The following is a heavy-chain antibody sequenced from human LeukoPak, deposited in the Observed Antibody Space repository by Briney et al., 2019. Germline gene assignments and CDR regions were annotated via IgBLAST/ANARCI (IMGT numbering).Heavy chain of an antibody. CDR3: IYDYVCGSSY. CDR1: GFIFSSYA. CDR2: ISGSGGST. Sequence: GGSLRLLCAACGFIFSSYAMLCARQARGKGLEWVPAISGSGGSTYYADSVMGRFTISRDNSKSTLYLQMNSLRAEDTAVYYCIYDYVCGSSYWGQGTLVTVSS. J-gene: IGHJ4*02. D-gene: IGHD3-16*01. V-gene: IGHV3-23*01.